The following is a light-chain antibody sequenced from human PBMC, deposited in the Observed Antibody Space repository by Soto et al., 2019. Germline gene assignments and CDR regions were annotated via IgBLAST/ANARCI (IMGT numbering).Light chain of an antibody. CDR3: MQPLQSWT. J-gene: IGKJ1*01. CDR1: QSLLHSNGYNY. Sequence: DIVMTQSPLSLPVTPGEPASISCRSSQSLLHSNGYNYLDRYLQKPGQSPQLLIYLGSNRASGVPDRFSGSGSGTDFTLKISRVEAEDVAVYYCMQPLQSWTFGQGAKVDIK. V-gene: IGKV2-28*01. CDR2: LGS.